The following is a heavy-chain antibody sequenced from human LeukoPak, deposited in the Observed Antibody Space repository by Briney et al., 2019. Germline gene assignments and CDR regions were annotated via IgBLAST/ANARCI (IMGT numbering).Heavy chain of an antibody. CDR3: PKDDRGSYRAHFDY. J-gene: IGHJ4*02. D-gene: IGHD1-26*01. V-gene: IGHV3-23*01. CDR1: GITFTSYA. CDR2: ISSGGGNS. Sequence: GGSLRLSCAASGITFTSYAMSWVRQAPGQRLEWVSAISSGGGNSYYADSVKGRFTISSNNSKNTLYLQMDSLRVEDKAVYYCPKDDRGSYRAHFDYWGQGTLVTVSS.